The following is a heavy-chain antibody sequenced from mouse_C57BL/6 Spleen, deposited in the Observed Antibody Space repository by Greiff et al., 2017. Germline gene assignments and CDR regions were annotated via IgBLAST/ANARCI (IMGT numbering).Heavy chain of an antibody. V-gene: IGHV5-6*01. CDR3: ARHARDEGFAY. D-gene: IGHD3-3*01. CDR2: ISSGGSYT. Sequence: EVQRVESGGDLVKPGGSLKLSCAASGFTFSSYGMSWVRQTPDKRLEWVATISSGGSYTYYPDSVKGRFTISRDNAKNTLYLQMSSLKSEDTAMYYCARHARDEGFAYWGQGTLVTVSA. CDR1: GFTFSSYG. J-gene: IGHJ3*01.